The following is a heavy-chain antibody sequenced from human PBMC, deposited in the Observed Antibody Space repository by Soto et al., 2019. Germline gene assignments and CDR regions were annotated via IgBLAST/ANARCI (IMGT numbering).Heavy chain of an antibody. V-gene: IGHV1-24*01. D-gene: IGHD4-17*01. CDR1: GYTLNEVA. J-gene: IGHJ5*02. CDR3: TTYHGDYGFEH. CDR2: FDPDEAET. Sequence: QVQLVQSGAEVKKPGASVKVSCKVSGYTLNEVAMDWVRQAPGKGLEWLGGFDPDEAETIYAQHFQGRVTMTEDTSTDTVYIELSSLRAEDTALYFCTTYHGDYGFEHWGEGTLVTVSS.